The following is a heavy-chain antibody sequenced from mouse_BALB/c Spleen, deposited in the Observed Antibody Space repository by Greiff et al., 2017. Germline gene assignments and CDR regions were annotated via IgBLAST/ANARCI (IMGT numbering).Heavy chain of an antibody. D-gene: IGHD2-3*01. J-gene: IGHJ3*01. CDR3: ARAVYDGYFPWFAY. CDR1: GFSLTSYG. CDR2: IWAGGST. V-gene: IGHV2-9*02. Sequence: QVQLQQSGPGLVAPSQSLSITCTVSGFSLTSYGVHWVRQPPGKGLEWLGVIWAGGSTNYNSALMSRLSISKDNSKSQVFLKMNSLQTDDTAMYYCARAVYDGYFPWFAYWGQGTLVTVSA.